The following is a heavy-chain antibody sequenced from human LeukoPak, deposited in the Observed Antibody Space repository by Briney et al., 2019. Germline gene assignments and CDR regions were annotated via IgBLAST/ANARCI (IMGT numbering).Heavy chain of an antibody. CDR1: GYRLTSYY. CDR2: INPTGGET. Sequence: ASVKVSCKVSGYRLTSYYMHWVRQAPGQALEWMGIINPTGGETSYAQKFQGRVTMTRDTSTSTIYMELSSLRSEDTAVYYCARDNGVVWGVIHPNDAFDIWGQGTMVTVSS. V-gene: IGHV1-46*01. D-gene: IGHD3-10*01. J-gene: IGHJ3*02. CDR3: ARDNGVVWGVIHPNDAFDI.